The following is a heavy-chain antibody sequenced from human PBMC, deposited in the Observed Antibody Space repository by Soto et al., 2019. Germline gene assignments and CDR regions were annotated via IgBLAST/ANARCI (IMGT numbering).Heavy chain of an antibody. CDR2: INHSGST. Sequence: PSETLSLTCAVYGGSFSGYYWSWIRQPPGKGLEWIGEINHSGSTNYNPSLKSRVTISVDTSKNQFSLKLSSVTAADTAVYYCAREKSSYGYYFDYWGQGTLVTVSS. CDR1: GGSFSGYY. CDR3: AREKSSYGYYFDY. D-gene: IGHD5-18*01. J-gene: IGHJ4*02. V-gene: IGHV4-34*01.